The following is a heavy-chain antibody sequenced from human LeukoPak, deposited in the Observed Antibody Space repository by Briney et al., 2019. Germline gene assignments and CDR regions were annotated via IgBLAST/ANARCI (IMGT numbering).Heavy chain of an antibody. CDR2: IIPIFGTA. CDR1: GGTFSSYA. D-gene: IGHD5-12*01. J-gene: IGHJ4*02. CDR3: ARVGSGYDLMRRGPYYFDY. Sequence: SVKVSCKASGGTFSSYAISWVRQASGQGLEWMGGIIPIFGTANYAQKFQGRVTITADESTSTAYMELSSLRSEDTAVYYCARVGSGYDLMRRGPYYFDYWGQGTLVTISS. V-gene: IGHV1-69*13.